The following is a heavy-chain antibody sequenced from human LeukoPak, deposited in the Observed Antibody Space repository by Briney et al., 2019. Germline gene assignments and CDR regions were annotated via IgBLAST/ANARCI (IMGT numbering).Heavy chain of an antibody. Sequence: GGSLRLSCAASGFTFNSYAMSWVRQAPGKGLEWVSAISGSGGSTYYADSVKGRLTISRDNSKNTVYLQMNSLRAEDTAVYYCAKGARLRLGEDFDYWGQGTLVTVSS. CDR3: AKGARLRLGEDFDY. V-gene: IGHV3-23*01. CDR2: ISGSGGST. CDR1: GFTFNSYA. J-gene: IGHJ4*02. D-gene: IGHD3-16*01.